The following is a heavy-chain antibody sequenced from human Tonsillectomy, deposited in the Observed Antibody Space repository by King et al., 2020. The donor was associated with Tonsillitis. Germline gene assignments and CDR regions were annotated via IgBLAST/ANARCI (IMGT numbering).Heavy chain of an antibody. V-gene: IGHV3-21*03. CDR2: ISSSSQYI. CDR1: GITFSTYS. D-gene: IGHD6-13*01. J-gene: IGHJ6*02. CDR3: ARGAAAAGTFAMDV. Sequence: QLVQSGGGLVKPGGSLRLSCAASGITFSTYSMNWVRQAPGKGLEWVSSISSSSQYIYYAESVKGRFTISRDNAKNSLFLKMNSLRVEDTAVYYGARGAAAAGTFAMDVWGQGTTVTVSS.